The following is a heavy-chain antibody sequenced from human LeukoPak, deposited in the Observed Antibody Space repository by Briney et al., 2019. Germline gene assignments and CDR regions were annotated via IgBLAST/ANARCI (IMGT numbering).Heavy chain of an antibody. Sequence: GGSLRLSCAASGFTFSNYWMTWVRQAPGEGLEWVAAISGGGCTRYYPDSVKGRFTISRDNSKSTLYLQMNSLRPEDTAVYSCRRDRLEAVGGTRGFDYWGQGIRVTVSS. D-gene: IGHD6-19*01. J-gene: IGHJ4*02. V-gene: IGHV3-23*01. CDR3: RRDRLEAVGGTRGFDY. CDR2: ISGGGCTR. CDR1: GFTFSNYW.